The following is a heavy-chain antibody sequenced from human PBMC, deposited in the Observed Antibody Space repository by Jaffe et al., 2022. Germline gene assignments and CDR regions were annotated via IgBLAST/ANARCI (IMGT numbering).Heavy chain of an antibody. CDR1: GGSISSSSYY. D-gene: IGHD2-15*01. CDR2: IYYSGST. V-gene: IGHV4-39*01. CDR3: ARRVAAQPYNWFDP. J-gene: IGHJ5*02. Sequence: QLQLQESGPGLVKPSETLSLTCTVSGGSISSSSYYWGWIRQPPGKGLEWIGSIYYSGSTYYNPSLKSRVTISVDTSKNQFSLKLSSVTAADTAVYYCARRVAAQPYNWFDPWGQGTLVTVSS.